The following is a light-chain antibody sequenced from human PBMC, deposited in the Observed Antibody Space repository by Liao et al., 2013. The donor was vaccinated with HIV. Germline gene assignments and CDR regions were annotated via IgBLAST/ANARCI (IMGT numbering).Light chain of an antibody. CDR1: NIGSKS. Sequence: SYVLTQPPSVSVAPGKTARITCGGNNIGSKSVHWYQQKPGQAPVLVIYYDSDRPSGIPERFSGSNSGNTATLTISGTQPVDEAEYFCQAWDSSAEMVFGGGTTLTVL. CDR3: QAWDSSAEMV. CDR2: YDS. V-gene: IGLV3-21*01. J-gene: IGLJ2*01.